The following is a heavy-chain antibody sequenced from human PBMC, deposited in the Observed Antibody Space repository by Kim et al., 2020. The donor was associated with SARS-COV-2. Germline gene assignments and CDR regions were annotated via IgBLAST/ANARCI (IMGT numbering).Heavy chain of an antibody. Sequence: GGSLRLSCAASGFTFSSYSMNWVRQAPGKGLEWVSSISSSSSYIYYADSVKGRFTISRDNAKNSLYLQMNSLRAEDTAVYYCARDLTNYYDSSLDYYYYYGMDVWGQGTTVTVSS. D-gene: IGHD3-22*01. V-gene: IGHV3-21*01. CDR1: GFTFSSYS. J-gene: IGHJ6*02. CDR2: ISSSSSYI. CDR3: ARDLTNYYDSSLDYYYYYGMDV.